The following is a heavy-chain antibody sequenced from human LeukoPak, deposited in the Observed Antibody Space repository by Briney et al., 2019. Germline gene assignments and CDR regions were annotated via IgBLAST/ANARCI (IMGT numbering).Heavy chain of an antibody. CDR1: GGSLSTYY. J-gene: IGHJ4*02. V-gene: IGHV4-59*01. CDR3: ARKRSGDYFDY. CDR2: VYYSGST. Sequence: PSETLSLTCAVSGGSLSTYYWSWIRQPPGKGLEWIGYVYYSGSTNYNPSLKSRVTISVDTSKSQFSLKLSSVTAADTAVYYCARKRSGDYFDYWGQGTLVTVSS.